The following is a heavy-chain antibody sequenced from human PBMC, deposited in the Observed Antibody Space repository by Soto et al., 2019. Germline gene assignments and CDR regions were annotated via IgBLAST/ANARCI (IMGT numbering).Heavy chain of an antibody. D-gene: IGHD2-2*01. CDR2: IFYSGST. CDR3: ARDYCSSASCHFYFDY. Sequence: SETLSLTCTVSGASVSSGIHYWSWIRQPPGKGLEWIGYIFYSGSTNYNPSLKSRVTISVDTSNNQFSLKLSSVAAADTAVYYCARDYCSSASCHFYFDYWGQGALVTVSS. V-gene: IGHV4-61*01. CDR1: GASVSSGIHY. J-gene: IGHJ4*02.